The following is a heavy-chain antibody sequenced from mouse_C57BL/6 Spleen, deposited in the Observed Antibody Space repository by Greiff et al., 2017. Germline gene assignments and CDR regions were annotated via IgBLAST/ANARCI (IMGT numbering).Heavy chain of an antibody. D-gene: IGHD2-1*01. V-gene: IGHV1-81*01. CDR3: ARRENDYGNYQYYFDY. CDR2: IYPRSGNT. Sequence: QVQLQQSGAELARPGASVKMSCKASGYTFTRYGISWVKQRTGQGLEWIGEIYPRSGNTNYNEKFKGKATLTADKSSSTAYMELRSLTSEDAAVYFCARRENDYGNYQYYFDYWGQGTTLTVSS. J-gene: IGHJ2*01. CDR1: GYTFTRYG.